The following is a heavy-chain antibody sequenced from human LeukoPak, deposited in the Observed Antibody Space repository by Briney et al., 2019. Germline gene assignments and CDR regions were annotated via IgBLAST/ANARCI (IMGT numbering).Heavy chain of an antibody. D-gene: IGHD1-26*01. CDR3: AKAIVGATTGDY. CDR2: ISYGGSNK. J-gene: IGHJ4*02. CDR1: GFTFSSYG. V-gene: IGHV3-30*18. Sequence: GGSLRLSCAASGFTFSSYGMHWVRQAPGKGLEWVAVISYGGSNKYYADSVKGRFTISRDNSKNTLYLQMNSLRAEDTAVYYCAKAIVGATTGDYWGQGTLVTVSS.